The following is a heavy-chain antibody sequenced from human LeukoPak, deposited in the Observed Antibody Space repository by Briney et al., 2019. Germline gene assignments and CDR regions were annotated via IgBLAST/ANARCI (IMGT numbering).Heavy chain of an antibody. D-gene: IGHD3-10*01. V-gene: IGHV1-69*04. CDR1: GGTFSSYA. CDR2: IIPILGIA. Sequence: SVNVSCKASGGTFSSYAISWVRQAPGRGLEWMGRIIPILGIANYAQKFQGRVTITADKSTSTAYMELSSLRSEDTAVYYCASWFRGVIIHDYWGQGTLVTVSS. J-gene: IGHJ4*02. CDR3: ASWFRGVIIHDY.